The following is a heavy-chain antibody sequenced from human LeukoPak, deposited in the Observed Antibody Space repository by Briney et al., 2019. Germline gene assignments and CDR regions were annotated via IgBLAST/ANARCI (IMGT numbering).Heavy chain of an antibody. Sequence: GESLTLSCAASGFTFSIYWMTWIRQSPGKGLEWVANIRQDGSDKYYVDSVKGRFTISRDNARNSLYLQMNSLRVEDTAVYYCASHPGDYFFGYLQLWGQGTLVSVSS. J-gene: IGHJ4*02. CDR1: GFTFSIYW. V-gene: IGHV3-7*01. D-gene: IGHD7-27*01. CDR2: IRQDGSDK. CDR3: ASHPGDYFFGYLQL.